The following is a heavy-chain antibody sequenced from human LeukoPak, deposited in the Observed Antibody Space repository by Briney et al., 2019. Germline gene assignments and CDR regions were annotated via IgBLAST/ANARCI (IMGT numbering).Heavy chain of an antibody. D-gene: IGHD4-17*01. CDR1: GGSLSSSRYY. V-gene: IGHV4-39*01. CDR2: IYYSGST. J-gene: IGHJ4*02. Sequence: KPSQTLSLTCTVSGGSLSSSRYYWGWVPQPPGKGVEWIGSIYYSGSTYYNPSLKSRVTISVDTSKNQFSLKLSSVTAADTAVYYCARHGTSTVTIDYWGQGTLVTVSS. CDR3: ARHGTSTVTIDY.